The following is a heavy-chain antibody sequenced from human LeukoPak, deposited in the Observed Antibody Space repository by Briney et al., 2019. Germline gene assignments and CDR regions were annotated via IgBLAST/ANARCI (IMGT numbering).Heavy chain of an antibody. Sequence: GRSLRLSCAASGFTFSSSGMHWVRQAPGKGLEWVALIWYDGSHKYYANSVKGRFTISRDNSKNTLYLQMNSLRAEDTAVYYCAKDRTRQAYWGQGTLVTVSS. D-gene: IGHD3-3*01. J-gene: IGHJ4*02. V-gene: IGHV3-33*06. CDR2: IWYDGSHK. CDR3: AKDRTRQAY. CDR1: GFTFSSSG.